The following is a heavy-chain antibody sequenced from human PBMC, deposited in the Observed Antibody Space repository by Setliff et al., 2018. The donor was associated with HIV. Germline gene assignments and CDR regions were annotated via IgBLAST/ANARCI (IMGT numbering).Heavy chain of an antibody. CDR2: INNDTTTT. Sequence: GGSLRLSCAASGFALSTYDMHWVRQPPGQGLVWVSGINNDTTTTAYADSVKGRFSISRDNAKNTLYLQMNDLRGEDTAVYYCAILSYSSGWGQGTQVTVSS. J-gene: IGHJ4*02. CDR1: GFALSTYD. V-gene: IGHV3-74*01. D-gene: IGHD1-26*01. CDR3: AILSYSSG.